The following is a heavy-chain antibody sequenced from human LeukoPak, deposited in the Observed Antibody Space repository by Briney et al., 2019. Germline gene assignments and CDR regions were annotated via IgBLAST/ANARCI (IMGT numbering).Heavy chain of an antibody. V-gene: IGHV1-18*04. J-gene: IGHJ4*02. CDR2: ISAYNGNT. D-gene: IGHD3-9*01. CDR3: ARVWNDILTDF. Sequence: GASVKISCQASGYTLTSYGFSWVRQAPGQGLEWMGWISAYNGNTNYAQKLQGRVTMTTDTSTSTAYMELRSLRSDDTAVYYCARVWNDILTDFWGQGTLVTVSS. CDR1: GYTLTSYG.